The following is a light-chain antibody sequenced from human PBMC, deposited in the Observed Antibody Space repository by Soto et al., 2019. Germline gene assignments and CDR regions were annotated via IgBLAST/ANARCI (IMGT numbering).Light chain of an antibody. CDR2: AAS. Sequence: DIQMTQSPSSLSASVGDRVTITCRASQGIRNDLDWYQQKPGKAPKCLIYAASSLHTGVPSRFSGSGSGTAFTLTLSNLQPEDFATYFCLQHTSYIFTFGPGTKVDIK. CDR1: QGIRND. V-gene: IGKV1-17*02. J-gene: IGKJ3*01. CDR3: LQHTSYIFT.